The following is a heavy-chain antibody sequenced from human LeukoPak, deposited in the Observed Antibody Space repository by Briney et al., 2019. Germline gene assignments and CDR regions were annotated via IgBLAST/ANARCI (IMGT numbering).Heavy chain of an antibody. CDR3: ARGVARSSKFHFSYYFDY. Sequence: GSLRLSCAASGFTFSSYAMSWIRQPPGKGLEWIGSIYYSGSTYYNPSLKSRVTISVDTSKNQFSLKLSSVTAADTAVYYCARGVARSSKFHFSYYFDYWGQGTLVTVSS. D-gene: IGHD6-6*01. V-gene: IGHV4-39*07. CDR1: GFTFSSYA. CDR2: IYYSGST. J-gene: IGHJ4*02.